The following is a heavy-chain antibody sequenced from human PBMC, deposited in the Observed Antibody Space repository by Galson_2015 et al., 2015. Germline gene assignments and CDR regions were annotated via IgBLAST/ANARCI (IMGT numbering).Heavy chain of an antibody. J-gene: IGHJ4*02. D-gene: IGHD3-22*01. V-gene: IGHV3-23*01. Sequence: GSLRLSCAASGFTFSDYSMRWVRPAPGKGLEWVSAISGSGDVRYHADSVKGRFTISRDNSKSTMYMQMNSLKAEDTAVYYCTKRDTIIAADVNWGQGTLVTVPS. CDR3: TKRDTIIAADVN. CDR2: ISGSGDVR. CDR1: GFTFSDYS.